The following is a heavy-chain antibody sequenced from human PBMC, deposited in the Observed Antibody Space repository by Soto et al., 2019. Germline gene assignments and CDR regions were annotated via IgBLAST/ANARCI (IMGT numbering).Heavy chain of an antibody. CDR3: ARAARQSYYYHDMDV. J-gene: IGHJ6*02. V-gene: IGHV3-30-3*01. CDR1: GFTFSSYA. D-gene: IGHD2-15*01. Sequence: QVQLVESGGGVVQPGRSLRLSCAASGFTFSSYAMHWVRQAPGKGLEWVAVISYDGSNKYYADSVKGRFTITRDNSKDTLYLQMNSLRAEDTAVYYCARAARQSYYYHDMDVWGQGTTVTVSS. CDR2: ISYDGSNK.